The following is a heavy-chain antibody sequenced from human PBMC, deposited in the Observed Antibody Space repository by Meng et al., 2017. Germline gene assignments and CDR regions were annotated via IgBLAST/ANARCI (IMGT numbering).Heavy chain of an antibody. Sequence: LQDACPGAVEPPETLSLTCTVSGGSISSRSYYWGWIRQPPGNGLEWIGSIYYSGSTYYNPSLKSRVTISVDTSKNQFSLKLSSVTAADTAVYYCARGYHYYYDSSGPFNWFDPWGQGTLVTVSS. CDR2: IYYSGST. CDR3: ARGYHYYYDSSGPFNWFDP. J-gene: IGHJ5*02. D-gene: IGHD3-22*01. CDR1: GGSISSRSYY. V-gene: IGHV4-39*07.